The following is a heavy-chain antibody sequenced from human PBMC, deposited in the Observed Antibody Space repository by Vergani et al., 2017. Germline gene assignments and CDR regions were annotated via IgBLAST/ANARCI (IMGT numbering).Heavy chain of an antibody. CDR1: GFTFSSYA. V-gene: IGHV3-23*01. CDR2: ISGSGGST. D-gene: IGHD2-2*01. J-gene: IGHJ6*02. Sequence: EVQLLESGGGLVQPGGSLRLSCAASGFTFSSYAMSWVRQAPGKGLEWVSAISGSGGSTYYADSVKGRFTISRDNSKNTLYLQMNSLRSEDTAVYYCARELVVPAAMAIYYYYYGMDVWGQGTTVTVSS. CDR3: ARELVVPAAMAIYYYYYGMDV.